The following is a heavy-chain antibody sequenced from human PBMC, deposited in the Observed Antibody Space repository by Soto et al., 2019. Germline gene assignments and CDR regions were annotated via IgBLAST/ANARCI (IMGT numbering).Heavy chain of an antibody. Sequence: SETLSLTCTVSGGSVTSYYWSCIRQPPGKTLEWIGTIYYSGSTNYNPSLKSRVTISVDTSKNQFSLKLGSVTAADTAVYFCARALYGSGVLDVWGQGTTVTVSS. V-gene: IGHV4-59*02. CDR2: IYYSGST. D-gene: IGHD3-10*01. J-gene: IGHJ6*02. CDR3: ARALYGSGVLDV. CDR1: GGSVTSYY.